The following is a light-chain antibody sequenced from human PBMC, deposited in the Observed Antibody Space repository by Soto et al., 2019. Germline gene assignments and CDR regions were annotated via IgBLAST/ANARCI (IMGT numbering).Light chain of an antibody. Sequence: EIVLTQSPATLSLSPGERATLSCRASPSVTNFLAWYQQKPGQAPRLLIYGAFNRATGIPARFSGSGSGTEFTLSISSLQSEDSAVYYCQQYNNWPWTFGQGTKVDIK. CDR1: PSVTNF. CDR2: GAF. J-gene: IGKJ1*01. V-gene: IGKV3D-15*01. CDR3: QQYNNWPWT.